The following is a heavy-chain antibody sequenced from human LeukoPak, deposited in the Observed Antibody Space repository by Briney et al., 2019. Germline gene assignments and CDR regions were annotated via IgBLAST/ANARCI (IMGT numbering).Heavy chain of an antibody. J-gene: IGHJ5*02. Sequence: ASVKVSCKASGYTFTSYGISWVRQAPGQGLEWMGWISAYNGNTNYAQKLQGRVTMTTDTSTSTAYMELRSLRSDDTAVYYRARVPYYDILTGYSGPWGQGTLVTVSS. CDR2: ISAYNGNT. CDR1: GYTFTSYG. D-gene: IGHD3-9*01. V-gene: IGHV1-18*01. CDR3: ARVPYYDILTGYSGP.